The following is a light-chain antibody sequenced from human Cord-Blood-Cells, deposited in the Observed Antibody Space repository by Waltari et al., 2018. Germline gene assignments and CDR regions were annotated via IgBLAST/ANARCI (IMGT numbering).Light chain of an antibody. CDR2: EGS. V-gene: IGLV2-23*01. CDR3: CSYAGSSTFV. Sequence: QSALTQPASVSGSPGQSITIPCTGSSSAVGSSHLLSWYQQHPGNAPKLMIYEGSERPSGVSNRFSGSKSGNTASLTISVLQAEDEADYYCCSYAGSSTFVFGTGTKVTVL. CDR1: SSAVGSSHL. J-gene: IGLJ1*01.